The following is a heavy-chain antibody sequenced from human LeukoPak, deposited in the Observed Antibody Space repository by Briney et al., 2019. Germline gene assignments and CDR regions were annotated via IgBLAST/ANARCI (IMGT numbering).Heavy chain of an antibody. J-gene: IGHJ4*02. Sequence: SETLSLTCTVSGGSISSYYWSWIRQPPGKGLEWIGTIYHAGTTYYNSSLKSRVTISVDTSKNQFSLKMTSVTVADTAVYYCARSLVGGSGTYDYWGQGALVTVSS. CDR1: GGSISSYY. CDR2: IYHAGTT. V-gene: IGHV4-59*08. CDR3: ARSLVGGSGTYDY. D-gene: IGHD1-26*01.